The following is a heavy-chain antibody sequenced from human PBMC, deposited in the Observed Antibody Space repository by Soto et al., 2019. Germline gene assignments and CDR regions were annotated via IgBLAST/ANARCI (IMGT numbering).Heavy chain of an antibody. J-gene: IGHJ5*02. Sequence: GASVKVSCRASGYTFTRYTRNWVRQAPGQRLEWMGWINHDNGNTKSSQKFQDRVIITRDTSASTAYMDLRSLRSEDTAVYYCARGIATGQLDPFGQGTLVTFCS. D-gene: IGHD2-21*01. CDR1: GYTFTRYT. CDR2: INHDNGNT. V-gene: IGHV1-3*01. CDR3: ARGIATGQLDP.